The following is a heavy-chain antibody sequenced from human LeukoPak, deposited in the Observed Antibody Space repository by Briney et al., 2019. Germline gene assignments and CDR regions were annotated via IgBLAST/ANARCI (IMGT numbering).Heavy chain of an antibody. Sequence: SVKVSCKASGGTFSSYAISWVRQAPGQGLEWMGRIIPILGIANYAQKFQGRVTITADKSTSTAYMEQSSLRSEDTAVYYCARALYGDYELGYYYYGMDVWGQGTTVTVSS. CDR2: IIPILGIA. CDR3: ARALYGDYELGYYYYGMDV. CDR1: GGTFSSYA. D-gene: IGHD4-17*01. J-gene: IGHJ6*02. V-gene: IGHV1-69*04.